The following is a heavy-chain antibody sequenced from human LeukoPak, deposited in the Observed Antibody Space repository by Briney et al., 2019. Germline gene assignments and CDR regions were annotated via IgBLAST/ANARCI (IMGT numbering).Heavy chain of an antibody. D-gene: IGHD2-15*01. CDR1: GYTFTGYY. CDR3: ARVRCVGPNWFDP. CDR2: INPNSGGT. Sequence: ASVKVSCKASGYTFTGYYMHWVRQAPGQGLEWMGWINPNSGGTNYAQKFQGRVTMTRDTSISTAYMELSRLKSDDTAVYYCARVRCVGPNWFDPWGQGTLVTVSS. J-gene: IGHJ5*02. V-gene: IGHV1-2*02.